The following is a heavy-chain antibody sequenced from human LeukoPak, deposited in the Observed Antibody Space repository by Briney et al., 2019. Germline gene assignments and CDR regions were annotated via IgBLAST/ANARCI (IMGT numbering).Heavy chain of an antibody. D-gene: IGHD3-10*01. Sequence: PGGALRLSRAASGFIFSEYAMHWGRHAPGKGLDWVATIAHDGNTAYYADSVNGRFTIYRGSSKNTMSLQMNSVRPEDTALYHCVKDDHHFGSVENDDWGQGNLVTVSS. CDR2: IAHDGNTA. CDR1: GFIFSEYA. J-gene: IGHJ4*02. V-gene: IGHV3-30-3*01. CDR3: VKDDHHFGSVENDD.